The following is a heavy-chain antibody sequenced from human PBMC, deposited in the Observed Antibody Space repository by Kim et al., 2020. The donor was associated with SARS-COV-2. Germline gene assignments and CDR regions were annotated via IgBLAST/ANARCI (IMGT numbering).Heavy chain of an antibody. Sequence: GGSLRLSCAASGFSFSNYGMHWVRQAPGKGLEWLAFIAYDGSNKYYADSVKGRFTISRDNSKNTLYLQMNSLRAEDTAVYFCANGRLVTLGHPEFDYWGQGTLVTVSS. CDR3: ANGRLVTLGHPEFDY. V-gene: IGHV3-30*18. CDR2: IAYDGSNK. D-gene: IGHD4-4*01. CDR1: GFSFSNYG. J-gene: IGHJ4*02.